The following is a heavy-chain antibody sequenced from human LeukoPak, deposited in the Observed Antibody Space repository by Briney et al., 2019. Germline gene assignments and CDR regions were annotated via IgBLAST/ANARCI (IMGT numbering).Heavy chain of an antibody. J-gene: IGHJ1*01. V-gene: IGHV3-21*01. Sequence: GGSLRLSCAASGFTFNNYSMNWVRQAPGKGLEWVSFISSSSSHIYYVDSVKGRFTISRDNAKNSLYLQMNSLRAEDTAVYYCATYSSLNRREFQYWGQGTLLTVSS. CDR3: ATYSSLNRREFQY. CDR2: ISSSSSHI. D-gene: IGHD3-22*01. CDR1: GFTFNNYS.